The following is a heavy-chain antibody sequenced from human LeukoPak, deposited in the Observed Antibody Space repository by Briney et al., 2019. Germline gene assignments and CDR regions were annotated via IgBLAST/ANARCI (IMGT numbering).Heavy chain of an antibody. V-gene: IGHV4-59*08. CDR2: IYDSGST. Sequence: SETLSLTCTVSGGSISSYYWSWLRQPPGKALEWIGYIYDSGSTNYNPSLKSRVTISVDTSKNQFSLKLRSVTAADTAVYYCASRRATSWGDRSFDYWGQGTLVTVSS. J-gene: IGHJ4*02. D-gene: IGHD3-16*01. CDR1: GGSISSYY. CDR3: ASRRATSWGDRSFDY.